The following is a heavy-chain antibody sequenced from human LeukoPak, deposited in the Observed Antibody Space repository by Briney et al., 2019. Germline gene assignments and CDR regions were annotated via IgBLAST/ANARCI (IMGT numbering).Heavy chain of an antibody. CDR1: GYSIISGYY. V-gene: IGHV4-38-2*01. CDR2: IHHGGTT. CDR3: ARLGRLDGYVFDS. D-gene: IGHD5-24*01. Sequence: PSETLSLTCAVSGYSIISGYYWGWIRQSPGKGLEWIGSIHHGGTTYYSPSLKSRVTISVDTSRNQFSLKMSSVTAADTAAYYCARLGRLDGYVFDSWGQGTLVTVSS. J-gene: IGHJ4*02.